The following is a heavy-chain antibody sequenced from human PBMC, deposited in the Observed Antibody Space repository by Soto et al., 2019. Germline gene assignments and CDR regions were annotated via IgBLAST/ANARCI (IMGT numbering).Heavy chain of an antibody. V-gene: IGHV1-18*04. Sequence: GASVKVSCKASGYTFTSYVISWVRQAPGQGLEWMGWISAYNGNTNYAHKLQGRGTMTTDTSTSTAYMELRSLRSDDTAVYYCARVGVLRYFDGAPHGDYFDYWGQGTLVTVSS. D-gene: IGHD3-9*01. J-gene: IGHJ4*02. CDR3: ARVGVLRYFDGAPHGDYFDY. CDR1: GYTFTSYV. CDR2: ISAYNGNT.